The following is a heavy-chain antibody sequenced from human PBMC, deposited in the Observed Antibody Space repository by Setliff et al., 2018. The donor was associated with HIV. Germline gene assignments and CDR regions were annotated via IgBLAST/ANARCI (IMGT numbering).Heavy chain of an antibody. CDR1: GDSINSGDYY. CDR2: IHSSGGF. J-gene: IGHJ5*02. Sequence: PSETLSLTCTVSGDSINSGDYYWSWLRQPAGERLGYPGRIHSSGGFNYNPSLQSRLTLSIDISKNHFSLKLRSVTAADTAVYYCARVGTNWPSWFDPWGQGTQVTVSS. CDR3: ARVGTNWPSWFDP. V-gene: IGHV4-61*02. D-gene: IGHD1-1*01.